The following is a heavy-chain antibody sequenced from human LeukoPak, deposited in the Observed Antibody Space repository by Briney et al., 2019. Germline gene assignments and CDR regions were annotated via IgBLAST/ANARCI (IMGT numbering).Heavy chain of an antibody. J-gene: IGHJ4*02. Sequence: HPGGSLRLSCAASGFTVTRYGMHWVRQAPGKGLEWAAYVRHDGTKEYYADSVKGRFTISRDNSKNMVYLQMNRLRVEDTAVYYCAKDGLAVADHWGQGTLVTVS. V-gene: IGHV3-30*02. D-gene: IGHD6-19*01. CDR3: AKDGLAVADH. CDR1: GFTVTRYG. CDR2: VRHDGTKE.